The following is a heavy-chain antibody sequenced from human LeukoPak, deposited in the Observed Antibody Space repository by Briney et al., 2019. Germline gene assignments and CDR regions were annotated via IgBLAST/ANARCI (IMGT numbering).Heavy chain of an antibody. CDR3: ARGSGSYYFDY. V-gene: IGHV4-59*01. CDR1: GGSIGSYY. J-gene: IGHJ4*02. Sequence: ASETLSLTCTVSGGSIGSYYWSWIRQPPGKGLEWIGYIYYSGSTNYNPSLKSRVTISVDTSKNQFSLKLSSVTAADTAVYYCARGSGSYYFDYWGQGTLVTVSS. CDR2: IYYSGST. D-gene: IGHD6-19*01.